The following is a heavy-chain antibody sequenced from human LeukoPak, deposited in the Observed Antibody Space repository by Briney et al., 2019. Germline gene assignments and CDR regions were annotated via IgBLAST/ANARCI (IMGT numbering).Heavy chain of an antibody. Sequence: SETLSLTCSISRHSISSAYYWGWIRQPPGKGLEWIGSKYHSGSTFYNPSLKSRVTMSVDTSKNQFSLKLTSVTAADTAVYYCARGGDRSFDYWGQGTLVTVSS. CDR1: RHSISSAYY. V-gene: IGHV4-38-2*02. CDR3: ARGGDRSFDY. D-gene: IGHD3-10*01. CDR2: KYHSGST. J-gene: IGHJ4*02.